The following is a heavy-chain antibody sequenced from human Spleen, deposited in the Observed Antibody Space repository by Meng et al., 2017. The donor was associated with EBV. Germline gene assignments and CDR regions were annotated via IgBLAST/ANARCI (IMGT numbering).Heavy chain of an antibody. Sequence: GSDFKNPGASCKVSFKISGHSFSKYTLNWVRQAPGQGLEWLGRLNTNTGHPTYAQAFTGRFVLSLDTSVNTAYLEISSLEAEDTAVYYCVRENDYGGNFWYFDLWGRGTLVTVSS. J-gene: IGHJ2*01. V-gene: IGHV7-4-1*02. CDR3: VRENDYGGNFWYFDL. CDR2: LNTNTGHP. CDR1: GHSFSKYT. D-gene: IGHD4-23*01.